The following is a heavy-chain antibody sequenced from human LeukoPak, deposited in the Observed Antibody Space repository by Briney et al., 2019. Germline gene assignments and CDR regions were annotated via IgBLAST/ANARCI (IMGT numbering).Heavy chain of an antibody. CDR2: ISGSGGST. J-gene: IGHJ5*02. CDR3: AKGGLVHRFDP. Sequence: GGSLRLSCAASGFTFSSYGMSWVRQAPGKGLEWVSAISGSGGSTFYADSVKGRFTISRDNSKNTLYLQMNSLRADDTAVYYCAKGGLVHRFDPWGQGTLVTVSS. V-gene: IGHV3-23*01. CDR1: GFTFSSYG.